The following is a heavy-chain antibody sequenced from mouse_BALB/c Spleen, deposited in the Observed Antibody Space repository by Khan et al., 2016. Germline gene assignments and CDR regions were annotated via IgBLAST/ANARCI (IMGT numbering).Heavy chain of an antibody. Sequence: DLVKPGASVMLSCKASGYTFTSYWINWIRQRPGQGLEWIGRIAPGTGTTYYNEMFKAKATLTVDTSSSTAYIQLGSLSSEDSAVYFCARLAGHYGDYFDYWGQGTTLTVSA. CDR3: ARLAGHYGDYFDY. D-gene: IGHD1-1*01. V-gene: IGHV1S41*01. CDR1: GYTFTSYW. CDR2: IAPGTGTT. J-gene: IGHJ2*01.